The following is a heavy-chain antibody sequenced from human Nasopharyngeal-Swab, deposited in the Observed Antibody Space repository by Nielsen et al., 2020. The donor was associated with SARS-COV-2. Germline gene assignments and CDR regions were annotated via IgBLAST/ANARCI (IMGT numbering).Heavy chain of an antibody. Sequence: GESLKISCAASGFTFSTYAMYWVRQPPAKGLEWVSIISGSGGSTYYADSVKGRVTISRDNSKNTLYLQMNSLRAEDTAVYYCARYDDYHDSSGYAYWGQGTLVTVSS. V-gene: IGHV3-23*01. J-gene: IGHJ4*02. CDR1: GFTFSTYA. CDR3: ARYDDYHDSSGYAY. CDR2: ISGSGGST. D-gene: IGHD3-22*01.